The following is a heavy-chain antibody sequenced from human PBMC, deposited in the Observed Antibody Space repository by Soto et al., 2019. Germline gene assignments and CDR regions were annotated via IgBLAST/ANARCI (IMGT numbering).Heavy chain of an antibody. Sequence: PSETLSLTCTVSGGSISSGGYYWSWIRQHPGKGLEWIGYIYYSGSTYYNPSLKSRVTISVDTSKNQFSLKLSSVTAADTAVYYCARDTPGYCSSTSCHHNWFDPWGQGTLVTVSS. V-gene: IGHV4-31*03. D-gene: IGHD2-2*01. J-gene: IGHJ5*02. CDR3: ARDTPGYCSSTSCHHNWFDP. CDR2: IYYSGST. CDR1: GGSISSGGYY.